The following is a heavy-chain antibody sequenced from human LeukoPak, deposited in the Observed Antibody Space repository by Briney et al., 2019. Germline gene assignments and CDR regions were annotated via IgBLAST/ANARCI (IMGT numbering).Heavy chain of an antibody. V-gene: IGHV3-11*05. J-gene: IGHJ4*02. D-gene: IGHD5/OR15-5a*01. CDR1: GFTFSDYY. CDR2: ISSSSSYT. Sequence: NPGGSLRLSCAASGFTFSDYYMSWIRQAPGKGLEWISYISSSSSYTNYVDSVQSRFTISRDNAKSSLYLQMNSLRAEDTAVYYCARVVSVSSYYFDCWGQGTLVTVSS. CDR3: ARVVSVSSYYFDC.